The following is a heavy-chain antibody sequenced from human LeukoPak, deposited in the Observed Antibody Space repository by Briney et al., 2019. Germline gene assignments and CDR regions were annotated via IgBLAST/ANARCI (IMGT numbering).Heavy chain of an antibody. CDR2: ISSSGSGDNT. J-gene: IGHJ2*01. CDR3: AKDRTVGASYWYFDL. CDR1: GVTLSTYA. V-gene: IGHV3-23*01. D-gene: IGHD1-26*01. Sequence: GGSLRLSCAASGVTLSTYAMSWAGQAPGKGREWVSGISSSGSGDNTYYADSVKGRFTISRDSSKNTLFLHMNTLRAEDTAIYYCAKDRTVGASYWYFDLWGRGTLVTVSS.